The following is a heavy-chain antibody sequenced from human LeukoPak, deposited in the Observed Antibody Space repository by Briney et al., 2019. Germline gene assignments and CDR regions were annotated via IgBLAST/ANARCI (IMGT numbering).Heavy chain of an antibody. CDR2: ISSSSSTI. CDR3: ARDRFGELFGY. J-gene: IGHJ4*02. V-gene: IGHV3-48*04. D-gene: IGHD3-10*01. Sequence: GGSLRLSCAASGFTFSSYSMNWVRQAPGKGLEWVSYISSSSSTIYYADSVKGRFTISRDNAKNSLYLQMNSLRAEDTAVYYCARDRFGELFGYWGQGTLVTVSS. CDR1: GFTFSSYS.